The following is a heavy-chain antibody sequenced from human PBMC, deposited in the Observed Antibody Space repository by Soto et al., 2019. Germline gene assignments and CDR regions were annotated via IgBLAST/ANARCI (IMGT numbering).Heavy chain of an antibody. V-gene: IGHV1-18*01. Sequence: GASVKVSCKASGYTFTSYGISWGRQAPGQGLEWMGWISAYNGNTNYAQKLQGRVTMTTDTSTSTAYMELRSLRSDDTAVYYCARDSIYGDYTWGAFDIWGQGTMVTVSS. D-gene: IGHD4-17*01. CDR1: GYTFTSYG. CDR2: ISAYNGNT. J-gene: IGHJ3*02. CDR3: ARDSIYGDYTWGAFDI.